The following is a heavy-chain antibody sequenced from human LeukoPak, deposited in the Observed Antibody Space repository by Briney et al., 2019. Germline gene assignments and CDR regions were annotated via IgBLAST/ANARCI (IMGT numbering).Heavy chain of an antibody. Sequence: GGSLRLSCAASGFTVSNYYMTWVCEAPGKGLEWVSVIYSGDYTYYADSVKGRFTISRDNSKNTLYLQMNGLRVEDTAVYYCTRGVPASSTYYYDYWGQGTLVTVSS. CDR1: GFTVSNYY. V-gene: IGHV3-53*01. CDR2: IYSGDYT. CDR3: TRGVPASSTYYYDY. J-gene: IGHJ4*02. D-gene: IGHD6-13*01.